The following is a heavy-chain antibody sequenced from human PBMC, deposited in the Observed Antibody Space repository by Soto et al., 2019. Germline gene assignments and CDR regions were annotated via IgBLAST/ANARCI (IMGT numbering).Heavy chain of an antibody. Sequence: QVQLVQSGAEVKKPGASVKVSCKVSGYTLTELSMHWVRQAPGKGLEWMGGFDPEDGETIYAQKFQGRVTMTEDTSTDTAYMELSRLSSEDTAVSYCATVGSFMTTSALFDPWGQGTLVTVSS. V-gene: IGHV1-24*01. CDR2: FDPEDGET. J-gene: IGHJ5*02. CDR3: ATVGSFMTTSALFDP. CDR1: GYTLTELS. D-gene: IGHD4-17*01.